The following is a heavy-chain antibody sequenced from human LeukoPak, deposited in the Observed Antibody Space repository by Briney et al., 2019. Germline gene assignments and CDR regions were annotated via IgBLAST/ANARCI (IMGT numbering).Heavy chain of an antibody. Sequence: GGSLRLSCAASGFTLGALAMHWVRQAPGKGLEWVSLIDKDGRKTYYADSVKGRFTISRDNSKNSLYLQMTSLRTEDTALYYCATWAFYHSLDVWGQGATVTVSS. CDR3: ATWAFYHSLDV. CDR1: GFTLGALA. V-gene: IGHV3-43*02. D-gene: IGHD1-26*01. CDR2: IDKDGRKT. J-gene: IGHJ6*02.